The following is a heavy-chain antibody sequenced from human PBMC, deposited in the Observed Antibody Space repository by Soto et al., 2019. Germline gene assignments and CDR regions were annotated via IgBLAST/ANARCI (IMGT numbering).Heavy chain of an antibody. D-gene: IGHD4-4*01. CDR3: ARENSRENSNPPYYYYAMDV. J-gene: IGHJ6*02. CDR2: INHSGST. CDR1: GGSFSGYY. Sequence: SETLSLTCAVYGGSFSGYYWSWIRQPPGKGLEWIGEINHSGSTNYNPSLKSRVTISVDTSKNQFSLKLSSVTAADTAVYYCARENSRENSNPPYYYYAMDVWGQGTTVTVSS. V-gene: IGHV4-34*01.